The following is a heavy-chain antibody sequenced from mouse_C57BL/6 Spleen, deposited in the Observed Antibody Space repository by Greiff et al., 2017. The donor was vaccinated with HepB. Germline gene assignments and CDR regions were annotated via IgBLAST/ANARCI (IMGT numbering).Heavy chain of an antibody. D-gene: IGHD2-5*01. CDR1: GFTFSDYG. J-gene: IGHJ3*01. V-gene: IGHV5-17*01. CDR3: ARRSNHARFAY. CDR2: ISSGSSTI. Sequence: VQLKQSGGGLVKPGGSLKLSCAASGFTFSDYGMHWVRQAPEKGLEWVAYISSGSSTIYYADTVKGRFTISRDNAKNTLFLQMTSLRSEDTAMYYCARRSNHARFAYWGQGTLVTVSA.